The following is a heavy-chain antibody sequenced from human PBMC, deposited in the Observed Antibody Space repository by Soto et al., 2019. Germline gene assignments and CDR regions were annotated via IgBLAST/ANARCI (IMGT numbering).Heavy chain of an antibody. D-gene: IGHD3-16*01. Sequence: QVQLQESGPGLVKPSQTLSLTCTVSGGSISSCGYYWSWIRQHPGKGLEWIVYIYYSGSTYYNPSHKSRVIISVDASKNQFSLKLSSVTAADTAVYYGARGEWLGERRFDPWGQGTLVTVSS. J-gene: IGHJ5*02. CDR3: ARGEWLGERRFDP. CDR1: GGSISSCGYY. CDR2: IYYSGST. V-gene: IGHV4-31*03.